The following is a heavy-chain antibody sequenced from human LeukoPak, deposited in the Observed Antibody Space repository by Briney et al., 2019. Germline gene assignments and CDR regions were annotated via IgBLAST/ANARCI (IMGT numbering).Heavy chain of an antibody. CDR2: INSDESSA. V-gene: IGHV3-74*01. Sequence: GGSLRLSCAASGFTFSGYWMHWVRQAPGKGLVWVSRINSDESSANYADSVKGRFTISRDNSKNTLCLQMNSLSPEDTALYYCARGGGYCSATSCLTWFDPWGQGTLVTVSS. CDR3: ARGGGYCSATSCLTWFDP. D-gene: IGHD2-2*01. J-gene: IGHJ5*02. CDR1: GFTFSGYW.